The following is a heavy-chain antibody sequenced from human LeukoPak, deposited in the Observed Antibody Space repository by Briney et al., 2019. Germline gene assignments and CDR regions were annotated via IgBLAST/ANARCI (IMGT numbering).Heavy chain of an antibody. Sequence: SVKVSCKASGGTFSSYAISWVRQAPGQGLEWMGRIIPIFGIANYAQKFQGRVTITADKSTSTAYMELSSLRSEGTAVYYCAAEYSYGFMYVWGQGTTVTVSS. CDR3: AAEYSYGFMYV. CDR1: GGTFSSYA. V-gene: IGHV1-69*04. J-gene: IGHJ6*02. D-gene: IGHD5-18*01. CDR2: IIPIFGIA.